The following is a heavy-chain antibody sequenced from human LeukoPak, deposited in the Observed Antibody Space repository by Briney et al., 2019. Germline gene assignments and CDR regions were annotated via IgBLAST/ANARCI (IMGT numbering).Heavy chain of an antibody. D-gene: IGHD4-17*01. CDR2: ICGGDT. CDR1: GFTFSTYA. CDR3: AKDAVTMNGLFDWFDA. Sequence: GGSLRLSCATSGFTFSTYAMSWARQAPGKGLEWVSTICGGDTYYADSVKGRFTISRDDSKSTLYLQMNSLRAADTAIYYCAKDAVTMNGLFDWFDAWGQGTLVTVSS. V-gene: IGHV3-23*03. J-gene: IGHJ5*02.